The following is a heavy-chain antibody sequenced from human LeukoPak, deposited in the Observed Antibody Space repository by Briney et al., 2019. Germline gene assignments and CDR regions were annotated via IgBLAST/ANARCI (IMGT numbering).Heavy chain of an antibody. CDR1: GGTFSSYT. J-gene: IGHJ4*02. CDR3: ARSVIAVAGPDY. CDR2: IIPILGIA. D-gene: IGHD6-19*01. Sequence: ASVKVSCKASGGTFSSYTISWVRQAPEQGLEWMGRIIPILGIANYAQKFQGRVTITADKSTSSAYMELSSLRSEDTAVYYCARSVIAVAGPDYWGQGTLVTVSS. V-gene: IGHV1-69*02.